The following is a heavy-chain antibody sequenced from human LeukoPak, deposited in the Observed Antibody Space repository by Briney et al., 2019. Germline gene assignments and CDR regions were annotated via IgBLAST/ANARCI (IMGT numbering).Heavy chain of an antibody. J-gene: IGHJ4*02. CDR1: GYTFTSYG. V-gene: IGHV1-2*06. CDR2: INPNSGGT. Sequence: ASVKVSCKASGYTFTSYGISWVRQAPGQGLEWMGRINPNSGGTNYAQKFQGRVTMTRDTSISTAYMELSRLRSDDTAVYYCARVPQWLVGLYYFDYWGQGTVVTVSS. D-gene: IGHD6-19*01. CDR3: ARVPQWLVGLYYFDY.